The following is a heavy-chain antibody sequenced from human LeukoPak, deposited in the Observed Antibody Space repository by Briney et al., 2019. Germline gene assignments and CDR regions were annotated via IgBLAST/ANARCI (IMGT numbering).Heavy chain of an antibody. Sequence: GESLKISCKGSGYSFTSYWIGWVRQMPGKGLEWMGIIYPGDSDTRYSPSFQGQVTISADKSISTAYLQWSSLKASDTAMYYCARQISPYYDFWSGYSDAFDIWGQGTMVTVSS. CDR2: IYPGDSDT. CDR3: ARQISPYYDFWSGYSDAFDI. D-gene: IGHD3-3*01. V-gene: IGHV5-51*01. J-gene: IGHJ3*02. CDR1: GYSFTSYW.